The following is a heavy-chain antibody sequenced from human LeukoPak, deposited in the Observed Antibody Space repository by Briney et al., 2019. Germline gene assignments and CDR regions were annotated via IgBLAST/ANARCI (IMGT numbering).Heavy chain of an antibody. CDR1: GGSISSSSYY. V-gene: IGHV4-39*01. CDR2: IYYSGNT. J-gene: IGHJ4*02. Sequence: SETLSLTCTVSGGSISSSSYYWVWIRQPPGKGREWIGSIYYSGNTYYNPSLKSRINISLDTSKNQFSLKLSAVTAADTAVYYCARRYYYDSSGRDPFDCWGQGILVTVSS. CDR3: ARRYYYDSSGRDPFDC. D-gene: IGHD3-22*01.